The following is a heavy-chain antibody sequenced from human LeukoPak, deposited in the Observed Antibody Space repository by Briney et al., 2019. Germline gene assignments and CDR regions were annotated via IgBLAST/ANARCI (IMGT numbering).Heavy chain of an antibody. CDR3: ASNLYYYGSGSYHY. V-gene: IGHV3-21*01. Sequence: GGSLRLSCAASGFTFSSYSMNWVRQAPGKGLEWVSSISSSSSYIYYADSVKGRFTISRDNSKNTLYLQMNSLRAEDTAVYYCASNLYYYGSGSYHYWGQGTLVTVSS. CDR1: GFTFSSYS. CDR2: ISSSSSYI. J-gene: IGHJ4*02. D-gene: IGHD3-10*01.